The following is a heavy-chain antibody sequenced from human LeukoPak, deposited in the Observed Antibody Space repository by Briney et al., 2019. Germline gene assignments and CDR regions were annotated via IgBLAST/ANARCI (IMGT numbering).Heavy chain of an antibody. D-gene: IGHD2-2*01. CDR3: ARPLVGVGTDS. CDR1: GFTFSSYA. J-gene: IGHJ5*01. V-gene: IGHV3-23*01. CDR2: FSSNTIST. Sequence: GGSLRLSCAASGFTFSSYAMSWVRQAPGKGLEWVSSFSSNTISTYYADSVKGRFTIPRDNSKNTLYLQMNSVRAEDTAVYYCARPLVGVGTDSWGQGTLVTVSS.